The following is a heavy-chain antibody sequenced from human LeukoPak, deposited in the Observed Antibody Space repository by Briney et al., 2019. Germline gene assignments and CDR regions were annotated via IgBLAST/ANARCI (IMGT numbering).Heavy chain of an antibody. CDR2: IRLDGSGK. V-gene: IGHV3-30*02. D-gene: IGHD2-8*02. CDR1: GFTFGSFG. J-gene: IGHJ4*02. Sequence: GGSLRLSCAASGFTFGSFGMHWVRQAPGKGLEWITYIRLDGSGKYYADSVKGRFTISRDNSRNTLYMQMNSLRVEDTAVYYCAKDYRWAYDYWGQGTPVTVSS. CDR3: AKDYRWAYDY.